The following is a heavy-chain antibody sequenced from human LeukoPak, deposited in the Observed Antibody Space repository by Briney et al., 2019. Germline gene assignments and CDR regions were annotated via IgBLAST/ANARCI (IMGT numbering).Heavy chain of an antibody. V-gene: IGHV1-69*01. CDR1: GGTFSSYA. Sequence: GSSVKVSCKASGGTFSSYAISWVRQAPGQGLEWMGGIIPTFGTANYAQKFQGRVTITADESTSTAYMELSSLRSGDTAVYYCASGYDSSGYYPELFDFDYWGQGTLVTVSS. J-gene: IGHJ4*02. D-gene: IGHD3-22*01. CDR3: ASGYDSSGYYPELFDFDY. CDR2: IIPTFGTA.